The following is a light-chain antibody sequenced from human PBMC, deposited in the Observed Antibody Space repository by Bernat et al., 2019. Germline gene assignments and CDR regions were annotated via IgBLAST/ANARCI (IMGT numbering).Light chain of an antibody. J-gene: IGLJ1*01. CDR2: DVS. CDR3: CSKAGRYTCV. CDR1: NSDVGDYNF. V-gene: IGLV2-11*01. Sequence: QSALTQPRSVSGSPGQSVTISCTGTNSDVGDYNFVSWYQQHPDKAPKLIIYDVSQRPSGVPDRFSASKSGNTASLTISGLQAADEAEYYCCSKAGRYTCVFGSGTKVTVL.